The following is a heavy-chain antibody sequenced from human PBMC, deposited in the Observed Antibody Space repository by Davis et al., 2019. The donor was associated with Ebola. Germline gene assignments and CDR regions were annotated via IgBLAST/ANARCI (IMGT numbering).Heavy chain of an antibody. CDR2: ISGSGGST. CDR1: GFTFSSYA. V-gene: IGHV3-23*01. D-gene: IGHD1-26*01. CDR3: AKARAWWELPSDY. Sequence: ESLKISCAASGFTFSSYAMSWVRQAPGKGLEWVSAISGSGGSTYYADSVKGRFTISRDNSKNTLYLQMNSLRAEDTAVYYCAKARAWWELPSDYWGQGTLVTVSS. J-gene: IGHJ4*02.